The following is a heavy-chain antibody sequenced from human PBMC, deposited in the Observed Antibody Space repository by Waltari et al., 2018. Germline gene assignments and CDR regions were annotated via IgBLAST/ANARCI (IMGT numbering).Heavy chain of an antibody. D-gene: IGHD2-15*01. CDR3: ARDRGRGLYLDS. Sequence: GWVSHTQVTGLGWIRQVHGSGGTNYNPSLASRVTISIDTSNNQFSLRVPSPTAADMAMDYCARDRGRGLYLDSWGQGTLVTVSP. V-gene: IGHV4-39*07. CDR2: VHGSGGT. J-gene: IGHJ4*02.